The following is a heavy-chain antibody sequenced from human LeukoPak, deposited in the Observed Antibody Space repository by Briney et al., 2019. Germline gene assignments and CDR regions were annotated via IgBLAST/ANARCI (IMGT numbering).Heavy chain of an antibody. Sequence: SVKVSCKASGGTFSSYAISWVRQAPGQGLEWMGGIIPIFGTANYAQKFQGRVTITADESTSAAYMELSSLRSEDTAVYYCARGGSFCSSTSCYITTFDYWGQGTLVTVSS. CDR3: ARGGSFCSSTSCYITTFDY. CDR2: IIPIFGTA. V-gene: IGHV1-69*13. CDR1: GGTFSSYA. D-gene: IGHD2-2*02. J-gene: IGHJ4*02.